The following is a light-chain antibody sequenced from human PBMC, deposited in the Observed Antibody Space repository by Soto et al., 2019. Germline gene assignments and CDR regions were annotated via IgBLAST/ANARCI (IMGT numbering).Light chain of an antibody. J-gene: IGKJ5*01. CDR3: PQANSFPLT. Sequence: EIQMTQSPSSLSSSLGDRFTIACRASQTISSWLAWYQQKPGKAPKLLIYKASTLKGGVPSRFSGSGSGTDFTLTISSLQPEDFATYYCPQANSFPLTSGQRTRLAI. CDR2: KAS. CDR1: QTISSW. V-gene: IGKV1-5*03.